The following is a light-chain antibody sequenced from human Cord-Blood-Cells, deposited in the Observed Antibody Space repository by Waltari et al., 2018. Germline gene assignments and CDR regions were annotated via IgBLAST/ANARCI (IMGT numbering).Light chain of an antibody. CDR1: SSNISGNT. CDR2: SNM. J-gene: IGLJ1*01. V-gene: IGLV1-44*01. Sequence: QSVLTRPPSASGTPGQRFTISGSGISSNISGNTVNFCQQLPGTSHKLPSYSNMQRPSGVPDRCSGSTSGTSASLAISGLQSEDEADYYCAAWDDSLNGYVFGTGTKVTVL. CDR3: AAWDDSLNGYV.